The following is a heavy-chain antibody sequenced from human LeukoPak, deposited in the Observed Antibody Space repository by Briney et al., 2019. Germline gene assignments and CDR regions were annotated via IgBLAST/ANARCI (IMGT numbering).Heavy chain of an antibody. CDR2: ISSSSSYI. CDR3: AREGSSSSYRPFDY. Sequence: GGSLRLSCAASGFTFSSYAMSWVRQAPGKGLEWVSSISSSSSYIYYADSVKGRFTISRDIAKNTLYLQMNSLRAEDTAVYYCAREGSSSSYRPFDYWGQGTLVTVSS. CDR1: GFTFSSYA. V-gene: IGHV3-21*01. D-gene: IGHD6-13*01. J-gene: IGHJ4*02.